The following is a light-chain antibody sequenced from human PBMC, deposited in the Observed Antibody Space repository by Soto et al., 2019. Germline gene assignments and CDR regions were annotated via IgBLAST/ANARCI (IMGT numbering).Light chain of an antibody. CDR2: NAS. Sequence: DIQMTQSPSTLSGSVGDRVTITCRASQTISSWLAWYQQKPGKAPKLLIYNASTLKSGVPSRFSGSGSGTEFTLTISSLQPADFATYYCQHYNSYSEAFGQGTKVDIK. V-gene: IGKV1-5*03. CDR3: QHYNSYSEA. J-gene: IGKJ1*01. CDR1: QTISSW.